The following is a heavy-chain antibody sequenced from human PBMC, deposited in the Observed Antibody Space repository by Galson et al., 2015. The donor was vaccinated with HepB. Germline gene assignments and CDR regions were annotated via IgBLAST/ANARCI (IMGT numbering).Heavy chain of an antibody. CDR3: ARDLGRIAAAGPRRYYYYGMDV. CDR2: ISGSGGST. Sequence: SLRLSCAASGFAFSSYAMSWVRQAPGKGLEWVSAISGSGGSTYYADSVKGRFTISRDNSKNTLYLQMNSLRAEDTAVYYCARDLGRIAAAGPRRYYYYGMDVWGQGTTVTVSS. D-gene: IGHD6-13*01. J-gene: IGHJ6*02. CDR1: GFAFSSYA. V-gene: IGHV3-23*01.